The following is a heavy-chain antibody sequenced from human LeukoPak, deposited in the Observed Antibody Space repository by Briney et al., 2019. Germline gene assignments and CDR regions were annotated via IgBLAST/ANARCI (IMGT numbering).Heavy chain of an antibody. Sequence: GSLRLSCAASGFTFSSYAMHWVRRAPGKGLEWGAVISYDGSNKNYADSVKGRFTISRDNSKNTLYLQMNSLRAEDTAVYYCARVGGDCSSTSCYAFYGMDVWGQGTTVTVSS. CDR1: GFTFSSYA. V-gene: IGHV3-30*04. CDR3: ARVGGDCSSTSCYAFYGMDV. CDR2: ISYDGSNK. J-gene: IGHJ6*02. D-gene: IGHD2-2*01.